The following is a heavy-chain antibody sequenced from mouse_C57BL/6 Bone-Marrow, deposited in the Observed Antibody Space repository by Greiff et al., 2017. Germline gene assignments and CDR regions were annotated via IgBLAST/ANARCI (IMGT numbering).Heavy chain of an antibody. D-gene: IGHD4-1*02. CDR1: GFSLTSYG. Sequence: VQVVESGPGLVQPSQRLSITCPVSGFSLTSYGVHWVRQSPGKGLEWLGVIWSGGSTEYNAAFISRLSISKDNSTSQVFFKMNSLQADDTAIYYCARNNWDEDWFAYWGQGTLVTVSA. CDR3: ARNNWDEDWFAY. CDR2: IWSGGST. V-gene: IGHV2-2*01. J-gene: IGHJ3*01.